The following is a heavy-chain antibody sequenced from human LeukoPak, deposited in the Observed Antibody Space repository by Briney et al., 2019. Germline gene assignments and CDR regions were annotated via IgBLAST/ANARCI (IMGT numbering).Heavy chain of an antibody. Sequence: GGSLRLSCAVSGFTFSSWWMTWVRQAPGKGLEWVANIKQDGSEKNYVDSVKGRFTISRDNAKNSLYLQMNSLRAEDTAVYYCARDLKGYYDSSGYHGHWGQGTLVTVSS. D-gene: IGHD3-22*01. CDR1: GFTFSSWW. J-gene: IGHJ4*02. CDR2: IKQDGSEK. CDR3: ARDLKGYYDSSGYHGH. V-gene: IGHV3-7*01.